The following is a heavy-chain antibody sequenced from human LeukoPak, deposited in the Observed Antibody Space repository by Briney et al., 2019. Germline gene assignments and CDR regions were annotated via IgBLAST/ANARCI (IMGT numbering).Heavy chain of an antibody. CDR3: ARGSSSSWYRYFDY. V-gene: IGHV4-59*08. CDR2: IFYSGNT. D-gene: IGHD6-13*01. CDR1: GGSIDNYY. Sequence: SETLSLTCTVAGGSIDNYYWSWIRQPPGKGLEWIGYIFYSGNTNYDPSLKSRVTISVDTSKNQFSLKLSSVTAADTAVYYCARGSSSSWYRYFDYWGQGTLVTVSS. J-gene: IGHJ4*02.